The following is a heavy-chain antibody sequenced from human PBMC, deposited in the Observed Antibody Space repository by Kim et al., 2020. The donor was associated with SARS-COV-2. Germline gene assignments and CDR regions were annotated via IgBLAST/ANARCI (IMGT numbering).Heavy chain of an antibody. J-gene: IGHJ6*02. D-gene: IGHD3-10*01. V-gene: IGHV3-66*01. CDR2: IYSGGST. CDR1: GFTVSSNY. Sequence: GGSLRLSCAASGFTVSSNYMSWVRQAPGKGLEWVSVIYSGGSTYYADSVKGRFTISRDNSKNKLYLQMNSLRAEDTAVYYCARERGYGSGSQYYYYGMDVWGQGTTVTVSS. CDR3: ARERGYGSGSQYYYYGMDV.